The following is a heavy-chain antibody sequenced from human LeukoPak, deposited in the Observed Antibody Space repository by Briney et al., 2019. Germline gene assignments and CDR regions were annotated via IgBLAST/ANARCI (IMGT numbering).Heavy chain of an antibody. J-gene: IGHJ4*02. D-gene: IGHD1-1*01. Sequence: GGSLRLSCAVSGFIFSDYGFHWVRQAPGKGLEWVAVTRFDGSIKQYADSVKGRFTISRDDSKNTLYLQMNSLKSEDTAVYYCARWGGTRQYYFDYWGRGALVTVSS. CDR1: GFIFSDYG. V-gene: IGHV3-33*01. CDR3: ARWGGTRQYYFDY. CDR2: TRFDGSIK.